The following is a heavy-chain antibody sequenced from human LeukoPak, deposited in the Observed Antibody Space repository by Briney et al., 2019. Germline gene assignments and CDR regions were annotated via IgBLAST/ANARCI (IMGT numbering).Heavy chain of an antibody. Sequence: SQTLSLTCAVSGGSISSGSYSWSWIRQPPGKGLEWIGYIYPRGSTYYNPSLKSRVILSLDKSANQFSLNLSSVTAADTAVYYCARSDRGYSYGPFDYWGQGTLVTVSS. V-gene: IGHV4-30-2*01. CDR2: IYPRGST. CDR3: ARSDRGYSYGPFDY. J-gene: IGHJ4*02. CDR1: GGSISSGSYS. D-gene: IGHD5-18*01.